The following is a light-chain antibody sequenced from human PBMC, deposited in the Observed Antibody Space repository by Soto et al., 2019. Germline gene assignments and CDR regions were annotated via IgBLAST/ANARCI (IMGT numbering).Light chain of an antibody. CDR2: GAS. CDR1: QSVSNSY. Sequence: EIVLTQSPGTLSFSPLERATLSCRASQSVSNSYLAWYQQKPGQAPRLLMYGASNRATGIPDRFSGSGSETDFTLTISRLEPEDFAVYYCQQYGTTRITFGQGTRLEIK. CDR3: QQYGTTRIT. V-gene: IGKV3-20*01. J-gene: IGKJ5*01.